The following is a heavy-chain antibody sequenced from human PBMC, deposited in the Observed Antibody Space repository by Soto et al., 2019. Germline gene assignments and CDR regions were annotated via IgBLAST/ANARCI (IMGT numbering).Heavy chain of an antibody. CDR3: AKDAVYNDGLWLMDH. CDR1: GLPHSSFA. D-gene: IGHD2-21*01. J-gene: IGHJ4*02. CDR2: IYGNGGGI. Sequence: EVQLLESGGGLVQPGGSLRLSCTASGLPHSSFAMMWVRQAPGKGLECVSGIYGNGGGIAYADSVKGRFTISRDNSKNTVYLQMTDLRADDTAVYYCAKDAVYNDGLWLMDHWGQGTQVTVSS. V-gene: IGHV3-23*01.